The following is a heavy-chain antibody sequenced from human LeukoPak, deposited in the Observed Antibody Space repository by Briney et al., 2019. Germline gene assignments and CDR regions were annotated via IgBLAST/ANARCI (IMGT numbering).Heavy chain of an antibody. V-gene: IGHV3-30*04. D-gene: IGHD2-2*01. Sequence: GGSLRLSCAASGFTFSSYAMHWVRQAPGKGLEWVAVISYDGSNKYYADSVKGRFTISRDNSKNTLYLQMNSLRAEDTAVYYCARDPPPHLVVPAAIHRFDYWGQGTLVTVSS. J-gene: IGHJ4*02. CDR3: ARDPPPHLVVPAAIHRFDY. CDR1: GFTFSSYA. CDR2: ISYDGSNK.